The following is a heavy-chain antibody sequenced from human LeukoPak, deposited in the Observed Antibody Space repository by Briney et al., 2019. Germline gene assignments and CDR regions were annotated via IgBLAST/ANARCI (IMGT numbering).Heavy chain of an antibody. CDR2: IIPIFGTA. J-gene: IGHJ6*02. Sequence: SVTVSFKASGGTFFSYAGSWVRQAPGQGLEWMGGIIPIFGTANYAQKFLGRVTITADESTSTAYMELSSLRSEDTAVYYCARGVCSSWNYYYFGMEVWGPGNTVTVSS. CDR3: ARGVCSSWNYYYFGMEV. CDR1: GGTFFSYA. D-gene: IGHD6-13*01. V-gene: IGHV1-69*13.